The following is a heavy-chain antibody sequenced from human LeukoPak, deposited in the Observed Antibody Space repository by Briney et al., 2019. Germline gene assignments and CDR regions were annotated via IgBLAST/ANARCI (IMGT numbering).Heavy chain of an antibody. Sequence: SETLSLTCGVYGGSFSGYYWNWIRQPPGMGLEWIGEINHRGGTGYNPSLKSRVTMSVDTSKNVFSLKLSSVTAADTAVYYCARAYYYDSSAAIDYWGQGILVTVSS. CDR3: ARAYYYDSSAAIDY. CDR1: GGSFSGYY. V-gene: IGHV4-34*01. CDR2: INHRGGT. D-gene: IGHD3-22*01. J-gene: IGHJ4*02.